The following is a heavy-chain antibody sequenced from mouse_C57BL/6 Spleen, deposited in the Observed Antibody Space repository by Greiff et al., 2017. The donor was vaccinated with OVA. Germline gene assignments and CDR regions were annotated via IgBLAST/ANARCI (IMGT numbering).Heavy chain of an antibody. Sequence: VQLQQSGPELVKPGASVKISCKASGYSFTGYYMNWVKQSPEKSLEWIGEINPSTGGTTYNQKFKAKATLTVDKSSSTAYMQLKSLTSEDSAVYYCARSFYYDYHYYAMDYWGQGTSVTVSS. CDR3: ARSFYYDYHYYAMDY. CDR2: INPSTGGT. D-gene: IGHD2-4*01. V-gene: IGHV1-42*01. J-gene: IGHJ4*01. CDR1: GYSFTGYY.